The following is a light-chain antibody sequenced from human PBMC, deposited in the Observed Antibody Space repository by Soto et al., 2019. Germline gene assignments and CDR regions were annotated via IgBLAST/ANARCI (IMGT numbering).Light chain of an antibody. Sequence: DIQMTQSPSSLSASVGDRVTITCRASQSISSYLNWYQQKPGKAPKLLIYAASSLQSGFPSRFSGSGSVTDFTITISSLQPEDFATYYCQQSYSTPRTFGQGTKVEIK. V-gene: IGKV1-39*01. CDR2: AAS. CDR1: QSISSY. J-gene: IGKJ1*01. CDR3: QQSYSTPRT.